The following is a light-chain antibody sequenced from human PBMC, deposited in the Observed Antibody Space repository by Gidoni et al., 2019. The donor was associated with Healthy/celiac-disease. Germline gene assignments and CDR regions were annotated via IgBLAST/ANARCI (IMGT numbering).Light chain of an antibody. J-gene: IGKJ2*01. Sequence: DIQLTQSPSFLSASVGDSVTITCRASQGISSYLDWYQQKPGKAPKLLIYAASTLQRWVPSRFSGSGSGTEFTLTISSLQPEDFATYYCQQLNSFPYTFGQGTKLEIK. CDR2: AAS. CDR1: QGISSY. V-gene: IGKV1-9*01. CDR3: QQLNSFPYT.